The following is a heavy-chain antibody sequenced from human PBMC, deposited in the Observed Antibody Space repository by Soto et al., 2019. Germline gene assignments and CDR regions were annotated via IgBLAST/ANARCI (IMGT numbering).Heavy chain of an antibody. J-gene: IGHJ4*02. D-gene: IGHD3-3*01. V-gene: IGHV3-21*01. CDR1: GFTFSSYS. CDR3: ARAVTTLVDY. CDR2: ISSSSSYI. Sequence: EVQLVESGGGLVKPGGSLRLSCAASGFTFSSYSMNWVRQAPGKGLEWVSSISSSSSYIYYADSVKGRFTISRDNAKNSLYLQMNRLRAEDTAVYYCARAVTTLVDYWGQGTLVTVSS.